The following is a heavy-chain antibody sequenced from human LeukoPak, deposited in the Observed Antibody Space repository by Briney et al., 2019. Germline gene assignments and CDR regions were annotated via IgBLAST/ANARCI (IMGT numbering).Heavy chain of an antibody. V-gene: IGHV4-59*01. D-gene: IGHD5-18*01. J-gene: IGHJ6*03. Sequence: SETLSLTCTVSGGSISSYYWSWIRQPPGKGLEWIGYIYYSGSTNHNPSLKSRVTISVDTSKNQFSLKLSSVTAADTAVYYCARARGYSYGYPYYYYMDVWGKGTTVTISS. CDR2: IYYSGST. CDR3: ARARGYSYGYPYYYYMDV. CDR1: GGSISSYY.